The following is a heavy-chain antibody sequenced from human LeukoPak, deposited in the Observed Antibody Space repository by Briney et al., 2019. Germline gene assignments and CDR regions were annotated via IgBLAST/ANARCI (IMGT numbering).Heavy chain of an antibody. V-gene: IGHV4-4*09. Sequence: SETLSLTCTVSGDSISSYYWSWIRQPPGKGLEWIGYIYTSGRTNYIPSLKGRVPISIDTSKDQFSLKLSSVTAADSAVYYCARLTRLSTSPDRYYLDYWGQGTLVTVSS. CDR1: GDSISSYY. J-gene: IGHJ4*02. D-gene: IGHD6-6*01. CDR2: IYTSGRT. CDR3: ARLTRLSTSPDRYYLDY.